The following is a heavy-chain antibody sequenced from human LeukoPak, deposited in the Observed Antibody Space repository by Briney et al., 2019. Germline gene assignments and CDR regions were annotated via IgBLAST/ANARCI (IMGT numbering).Heavy chain of an antibody. CDR3: AREGMTTSLPHFDY. J-gene: IGHJ4*02. V-gene: IGHV4-31*03. CDR1: GGSISSGGYY. D-gene: IGHD4-11*01. CDR2: IYYSGST. Sequence: PSQTLSLTCTVSGGSISSGGYYWSWIRQQPGKGLEWIGYIYYSGSTYYNPSLKSRVTISVDTSKNQFSLKLSSVTAADTAVYYCAREGMTTSLPHFDYWGQGTLVTVSS.